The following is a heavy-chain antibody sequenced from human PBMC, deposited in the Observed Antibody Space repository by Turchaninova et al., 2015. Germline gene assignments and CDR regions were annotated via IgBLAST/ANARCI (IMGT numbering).Heavy chain of an antibody. CDR2: ISYDGSNK. CDR1: GFTFSSYG. Sequence: QVQLVESVGGGVQHGSSRGTPLSASGFTFSSYGMHWGRQAPGKGLEWVAVISYDGSNKYDADSVKGRFTISRDNSNNTLYLQMNSLRAEDTAVYYCAKAGTHDRYYFDYWGQGTLVTVSS. J-gene: IGHJ4*02. CDR3: AKAGTHDRYYFDY. D-gene: IGHD1-1*01. V-gene: IGHV3-30*18.